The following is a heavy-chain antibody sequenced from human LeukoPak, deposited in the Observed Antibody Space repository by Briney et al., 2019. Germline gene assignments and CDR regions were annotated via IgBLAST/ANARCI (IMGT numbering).Heavy chain of an antibody. V-gene: IGHV1-69*04. CDR1: GGTFSSYA. Sequence: SVKVSCKASGGTFSSYAISWVRQAPGQGLEWMGRIIPILGIANYAQKFQGRVTITADKSTSTAYMELSSLRSGDTAVYYCARGGTMVRGVIDYWGQGTLVTVSS. D-gene: IGHD3-10*01. CDR3: ARGGTMVRGVIDY. J-gene: IGHJ4*02. CDR2: IIPILGIA.